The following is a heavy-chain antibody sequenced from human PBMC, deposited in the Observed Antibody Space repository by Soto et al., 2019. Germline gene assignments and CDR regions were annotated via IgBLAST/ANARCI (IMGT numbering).Heavy chain of an antibody. CDR3: ARNGASSFYFDS. Sequence: QVQVVESGGGLVKPGGSLRLSCATSEFILSVYNMSWIRQAPGKGLEWVSYISTSGSTVVYADSVRGRFTISRDKTKNSLYLQMNSLRAEDTAVYYCARNGASSFYFDSWGQGTLVTVSS. J-gene: IGHJ4*02. D-gene: IGHD2-8*01. CDR2: ISTSGSTV. CDR1: EFILSVYN. V-gene: IGHV3-11*01.